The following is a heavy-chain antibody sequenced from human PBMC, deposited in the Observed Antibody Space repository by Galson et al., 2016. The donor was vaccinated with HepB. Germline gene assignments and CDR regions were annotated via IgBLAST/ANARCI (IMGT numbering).Heavy chain of an antibody. V-gene: IGHV4-4*02. CDR3: AREVFGVAVIATESYYYYYMDV. J-gene: IGHJ6*03. Sequence: LSLTCAVSGGSIIVSNWWSWVRQPPGKGLEWIGETDHSGSTNYNPSLKSRVTISVDKSKNQFSLKLSSVTAADTAVYYCAREVFGVAVIATESYYYYYMDVWGKGTTVTVS. CDR1: GGSIIVSNW. CDR2: TDHSGST. D-gene: IGHD3-3*01.